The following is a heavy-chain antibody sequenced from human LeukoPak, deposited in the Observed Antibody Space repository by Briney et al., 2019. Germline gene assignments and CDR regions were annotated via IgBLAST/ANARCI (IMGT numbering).Heavy chain of an antibody. CDR2: ISTSGSTI. CDR1: GFTFSSYK. D-gene: IGHD6-13*01. V-gene: IGHV3-48*03. J-gene: IGHJ4*02. CDR3: ARYSSNWSGIFDY. Sequence: GGSLRLSCSASGFTFSSYKMNWVRQAPGTGPEWLSYISTSGSTIDYADSVKGRFTISRDNAENSLYLQMNSLRAEDTAVYYCARYSSNWSGIFDYWGQGTLVTVSS.